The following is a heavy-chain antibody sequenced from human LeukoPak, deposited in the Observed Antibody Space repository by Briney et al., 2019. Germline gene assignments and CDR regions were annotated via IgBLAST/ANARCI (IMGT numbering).Heavy chain of an antibody. CDR1: GYSFTSYW. CDR2: IYPGDSDT. J-gene: IGHJ6*02. D-gene: IGHD3-9*01. CDR3: ARDVQDYDILTGYPYYYYYGMDV. V-gene: IGHV5-51*01. Sequence: LGESLKISCKGSGYSFTSYWIGWVRQMPGKGLEWMGIIYPGDSDTRYSPSFQGQVTISADKSISTAYLQWSSLKASDTAMYYCARDVQDYDILTGYPYYYYYGMDVWGQGTTVTVSS.